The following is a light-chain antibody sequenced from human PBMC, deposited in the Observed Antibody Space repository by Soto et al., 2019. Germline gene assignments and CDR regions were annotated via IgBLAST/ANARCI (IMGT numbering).Light chain of an antibody. V-gene: IGKV3-20*01. CDR3: QQDGSSPST. J-gene: IGKJ2*01. CDR2: GAS. Sequence: DIVLTQSPGTLSLSPGERATLSCWASQSLSTDYLAWYQQKPGQPPRLLIYGASSRATGIPDRFSGSGSGTDFTLTISRREPEDFAVYYCQQDGSSPSTFGQGTKLEIK. CDR1: QSLSTDY.